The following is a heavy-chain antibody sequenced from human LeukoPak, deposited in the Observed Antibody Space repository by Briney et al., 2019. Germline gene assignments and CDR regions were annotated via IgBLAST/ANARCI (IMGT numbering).Heavy chain of an antibody. V-gene: IGHV3-7*01. Sequence: GGSXRLXCAASGFTFSSYWMSWVRQAPGKGREWVANIKQDGSEKYYVDSVKGRFTISRDNAKNSLYLQMNRLRAEERGVYYCAREMGWIYFDWLSTTSYYYGMDVWGQGTPVTVSS. CDR3: AREMGWIYFDWLSTTSYYYGMDV. CDR2: IKQDGSEK. D-gene: IGHD3-9*01. J-gene: IGHJ6*02. CDR1: GFTFSSYW.